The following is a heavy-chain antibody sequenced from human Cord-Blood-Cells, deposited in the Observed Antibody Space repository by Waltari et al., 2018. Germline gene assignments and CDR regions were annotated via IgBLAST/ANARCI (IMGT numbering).Heavy chain of an antibody. Sequence: QVQLVQSGAEVKKPGSSVKVSCKASGGTFSSYAISWGRQAPEQGLEWMRRIIPIRGIANCAQKFQGRVTITADKSTSTAYMELSSLRSEDTAVYYCARDVRETARPNYFDYWGQGTLVTVSS. CDR3: ARDVRETARPNYFDY. D-gene: IGHD6-6*01. CDR2: IIPIRGIA. J-gene: IGHJ4*02. V-gene: IGHV1-69*09. CDR1: GGTFSSYA.